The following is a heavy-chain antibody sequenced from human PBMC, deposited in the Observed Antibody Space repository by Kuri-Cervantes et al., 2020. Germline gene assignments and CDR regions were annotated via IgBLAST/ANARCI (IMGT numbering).Heavy chain of an antibody. CDR2: MNPNSGNT. D-gene: IGHD3-9*01. CDR1: GYTFTSYD. V-gene: IGHV1-8*01. Sequence: ASVKVSCKASGYTFTSYDINWVRQATGQGLEWMGWMNPNSGNTGYAQKSQGRVTMTRNTSISTAYMELSSLRSEDTAVYYCARGRTPLRYFDWLINYWGQGTLVTVSS. CDR3: ARGRTPLRYFDWLINY. J-gene: IGHJ4*02.